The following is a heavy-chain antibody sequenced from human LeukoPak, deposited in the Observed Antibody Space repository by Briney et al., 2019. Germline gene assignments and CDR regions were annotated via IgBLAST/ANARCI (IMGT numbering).Heavy chain of an antibody. CDR1: GGSVSSHRYY. CDR3: ARTTMVRGTYYMDV. CDR2: VYYSGST. V-gene: IGHV4-39*07. J-gene: IGHJ6*03. D-gene: IGHD3-10*01. Sequence: PSETLSLTCTVSGGSVSSHRYYWGWLRQPPGKGLEWIGSVYYSGSTYYDPSLKSRVVISVDTSKNQFSLKLSSVTAADTAVYYCARTTMVRGTYYMDVWGKGTTVTVSS.